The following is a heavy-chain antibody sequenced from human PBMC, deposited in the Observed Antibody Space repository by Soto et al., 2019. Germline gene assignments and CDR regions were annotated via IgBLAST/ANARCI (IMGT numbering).Heavy chain of an antibody. J-gene: IGHJ4*02. CDR1: GGSIISSSYY. V-gene: IGHV4-39*01. D-gene: IGHD3-22*01. Sequence: SETLSLTCTVSGGSIISSSYYWGWIRKPPGKGLEWIGSIYYSGSTYYNPSLKSRVTISVDTSKNQFSLKLSSVTAADTAVYYCAKTHSDYYDSSGPFDYWGQGTLVTVSS. CDR3: AKTHSDYYDSSGPFDY. CDR2: IYYSGST.